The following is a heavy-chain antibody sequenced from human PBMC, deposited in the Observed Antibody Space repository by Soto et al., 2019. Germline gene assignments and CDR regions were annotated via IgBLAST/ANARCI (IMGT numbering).Heavy chain of an antibody. Sequence: RASVKVSCKASGYTFTSYGISWVRQAPGQGLEWMGWISAYNGNTNYAQKLQGRVTMTTDTSTSTAYMELRSLRSDDTAVYYCARVGWIFSSGWSGEISFDYYYGMDVWGQGTTVTVSS. V-gene: IGHV1-18*01. CDR2: ISAYNGNT. CDR3: ARVGWIFSSGWSGEISFDYYYGMDV. CDR1: GYTFTSYG. J-gene: IGHJ6*02. D-gene: IGHD6-19*01.